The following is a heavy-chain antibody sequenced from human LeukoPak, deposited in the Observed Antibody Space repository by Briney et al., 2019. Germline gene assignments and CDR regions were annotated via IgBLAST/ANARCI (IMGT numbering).Heavy chain of an antibody. Sequence: PGGSLRLSCAASGFTFSSYGMHWVRQAPGKGLEWVAFIRYDGSNKYYADSVKGRFTISRDNSKNTLYLQMNSLRAEDTAVYYCAKVVQYPRSIDYWGQGTLVTVSS. CDR2: IRYDGSNK. CDR3: AKVVQYPRSIDY. J-gene: IGHJ4*02. D-gene: IGHD2-2*01. CDR1: GFTFSSYG. V-gene: IGHV3-30*02.